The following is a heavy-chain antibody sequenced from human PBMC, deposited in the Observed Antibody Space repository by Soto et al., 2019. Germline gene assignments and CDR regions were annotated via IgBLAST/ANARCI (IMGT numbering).Heavy chain of an antibody. J-gene: IGHJ5*02. CDR1: GYSFTSYW. V-gene: IGHV5-10-1*01. D-gene: IGHD3-16*02. Sequence: PGESLKISCKGSGYSFTSYWISWVRQMPGKGLEWMGRIDPSDSYTNYSPSFQGHVTISADKSISTAYLQWSSLKASDTAMYYCARHYYESCLDPCDYVWGSYRPLDPWGQGTLVTVSS. CDR3: ARHYYESCLDPCDYVWGSYRPLDP. CDR2: IDPSDSYT.